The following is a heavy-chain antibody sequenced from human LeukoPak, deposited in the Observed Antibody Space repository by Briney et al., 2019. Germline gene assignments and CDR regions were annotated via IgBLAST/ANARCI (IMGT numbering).Heavy chain of an antibody. J-gene: IGHJ3*02. CDR1: GGSISSYY. CDR3: ARGDSYGYLNAFDI. D-gene: IGHD5-18*01. V-gene: IGHV4-59*01. Sequence: SETLSLTCTVSGGSISSYYWSWIRQSPGKGLEWIGYIYYSGSTKYNPSLKSRLTISVDTSKNQFSLKLSSVTAADTAVYYCARGDSYGYLNAFDIWGQGTMVTVSS. CDR2: IYYSGST.